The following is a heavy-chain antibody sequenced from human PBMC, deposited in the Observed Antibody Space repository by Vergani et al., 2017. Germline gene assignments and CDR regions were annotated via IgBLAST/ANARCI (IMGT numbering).Heavy chain of an antibody. CDR1: GFTFSSYA. Sequence: QVQLVESGGGVVQPGRSLRLSCAASGFTFSSYAMHWVRQAPGKGLEWVAVISYDGSNKYYADSVKGRFTISRDNSKNTLYLQMNSLRAEDTAVYYCGIAAAGTYYYYYMDVWGKGTTVTVSS. D-gene: IGHD6-13*01. J-gene: IGHJ6*03. V-gene: IGHV3-30-3*01. CDR2: ISYDGSNK. CDR3: GIAAAGTYYYYYMDV.